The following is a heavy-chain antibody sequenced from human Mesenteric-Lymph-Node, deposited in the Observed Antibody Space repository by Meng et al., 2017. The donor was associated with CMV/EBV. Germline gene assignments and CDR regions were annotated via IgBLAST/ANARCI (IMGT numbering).Heavy chain of an antibody. D-gene: IGHD6-6*01. J-gene: IGHJ5*02. V-gene: IGHV1-2*02. CDR2: INPSSGGT. CDR3: ARVGPRIAARLGAGNWFDP. CDR1: TLTGYY. Sequence: TLTGYYMDRVRQATGQGLEWRGWINPSSGGTNYAQKFQGRVTMTRDTSISTAYMELSRLRSDDTAVYYCARVGPRIAARLGAGNWFDPWGQGTLVTVSS.